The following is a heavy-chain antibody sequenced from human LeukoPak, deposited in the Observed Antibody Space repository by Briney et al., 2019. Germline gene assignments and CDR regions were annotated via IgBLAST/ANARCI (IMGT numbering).Heavy chain of an antibody. J-gene: IGHJ3*02. Sequence: PSETLSLTCAVYGVSFSGYYWSWIRQPPGKGLEWIGEINHSGSTNYNPSLKNRVTISVDTSKNQFSLKLSSVTAADTAVYYCAREPKEVPAAISGDAFDIWGQGTVVTVSS. V-gene: IGHV4-34*01. CDR3: AREPKEVPAAISGDAFDI. CDR1: GVSFSGYY. D-gene: IGHD2-2*02. CDR2: INHSGST.